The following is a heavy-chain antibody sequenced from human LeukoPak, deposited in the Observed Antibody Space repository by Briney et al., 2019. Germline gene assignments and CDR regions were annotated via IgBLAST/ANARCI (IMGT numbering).Heavy chain of an antibody. CDR3: ARSKTTTVTTPDY. J-gene: IGHJ4*02. V-gene: IGHV4-61*03. D-gene: IGHD4-17*01. CDR1: GGSISSSSYY. Sequence: PSETLSLTCTVSGGSISSSSYYWGWIRQPPGKGLEWIGYIYYGGSTNYNPSLTSRVTISIDTSKSHFSLKLSSVTAADTAVYYCARSKTTTVTTPDYWGQGTLVTVSS. CDR2: IYYGGST.